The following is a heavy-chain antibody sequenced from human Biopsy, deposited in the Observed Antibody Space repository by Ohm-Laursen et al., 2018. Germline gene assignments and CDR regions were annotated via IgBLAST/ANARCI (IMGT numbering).Heavy chain of an antibody. D-gene: IGHD2-2*02. V-gene: IGHV3-23*01. CDR2: IDVSDYNT. Sequence: SLRLSCSASGFTFHTYAMNWVRQAPGKGLEWVAHIDVSDYNTYYADSVRGRFTISRDNSKQMVHLEINSLTADDTAVYYCVKQWGGYKFDSWGQGTLVTVSS. CDR3: VKQWGGYKFDS. J-gene: IGHJ5*01. CDR1: GFTFHTYA.